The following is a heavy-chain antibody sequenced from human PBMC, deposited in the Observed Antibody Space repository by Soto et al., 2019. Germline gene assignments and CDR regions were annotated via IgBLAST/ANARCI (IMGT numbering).Heavy chain of an antibody. CDR2: ISGSGGSA. Sequence: ESGGGLVQPGGSLRLSCAASGFTFSSYAMSWVRQAPGKGLEWVSAISGSGGSAYYADSVKGRFTISRDNSKNTLYLQMNSLRAEDTAVYYCAKGGGVGSSWQTREYFQHWGQGTLVTVSS. CDR3: AKGGGVGSSWQTREYFQH. V-gene: IGHV3-23*01. J-gene: IGHJ1*01. CDR1: GFTFSSYA. D-gene: IGHD6-13*01.